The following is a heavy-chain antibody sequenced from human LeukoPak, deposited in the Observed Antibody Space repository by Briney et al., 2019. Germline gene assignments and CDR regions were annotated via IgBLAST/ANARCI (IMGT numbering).Heavy chain of an antibody. D-gene: IGHD5-12*01. V-gene: IGHV4-59*01. CDR3: ARDLYSGYDWVGFNI. J-gene: IGHJ3*02. CDR1: GGSISSYY. CDR2: IYYSGST. Sequence: SETLSLTCTISGGSISSYYWSWIRQPPGKGLEWIGYIYYSGSTNYNPSLKSRVTISVDTSKNQFSLKLSSVTAADTAVYYCARDLYSGYDWVGFNIWGQGTVVTVSS.